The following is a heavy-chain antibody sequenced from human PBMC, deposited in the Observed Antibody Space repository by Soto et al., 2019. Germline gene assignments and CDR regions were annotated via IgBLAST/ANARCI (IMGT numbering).Heavy chain of an antibody. V-gene: IGHV1-2*04. D-gene: IGHD2-15*01. J-gene: IGHJ4*02. CDR2: INPNSGGT. Sequence: ASVKVSCKASGYTFTGYYMHWVRQAPGQGLEWMGWINPNSGGTNYAQKFQGWVTMTRDTSISTAYMELSRLRSDDTAVYYCAIRGDCSGGRCYSIDYWGQGTLVTVAS. CDR3: AIRGDCSGGRCYSIDY. CDR1: GYTFTGYY.